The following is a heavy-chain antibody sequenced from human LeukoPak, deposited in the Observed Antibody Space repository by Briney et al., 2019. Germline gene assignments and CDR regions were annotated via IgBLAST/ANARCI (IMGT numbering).Heavy chain of an antibody. CDR2: ISSSGSTK. Sequence: RGSLRLSCAASEFTFSEYYMSWIRQAPGKGLEWVSYISSSGSTKYYADSVKGRFTISRDNAKNSYLQMNSLRAEDTAVYYCARDGHAYGRGSPHYWGQGTLVTVSS. V-gene: IGHV3-11*01. D-gene: IGHD3-10*01. J-gene: IGHJ4*02. CDR1: EFTFSEYY. CDR3: ARDGHAYGRGSPHY.